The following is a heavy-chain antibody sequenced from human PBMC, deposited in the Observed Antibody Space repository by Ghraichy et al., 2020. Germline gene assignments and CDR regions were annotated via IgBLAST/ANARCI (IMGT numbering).Heavy chain of an antibody. D-gene: IGHD6-19*01. J-gene: IGHJ4*02. CDR2: ISGSGGST. CDR1: GFTFSSYA. V-gene: IGHV3-23*01. CDR3: AKNPEIAVAGFGYFDY. Sequence: GGSLRLSCAASGFTFSSYAMSWVRQAPGKGLEWVSAISGSGGSTYYADSVKGRFTISRDNSKNTLYLQMNSLRAEDTAVYYCAKNPEIAVAGFGYFDYWGQGTLVTVSS.